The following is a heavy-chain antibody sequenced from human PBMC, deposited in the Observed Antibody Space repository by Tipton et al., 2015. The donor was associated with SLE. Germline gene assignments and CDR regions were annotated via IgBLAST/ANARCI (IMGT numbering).Heavy chain of an antibody. V-gene: IGHV1-18*01. CDR1: GYTFTSYG. J-gene: IGHJ6*02. Sequence: QLVQSGPEVKKPGASVKVSCKASGYTFTSYGISWVRQAPGQGLEWMGWISTYNGNTNYAQKLQGRVTMTTDTSTSTAYMELSSLRSEDTAVYYCARDNPPNWGPYYGMDVWGQGTTVTVSS. D-gene: IGHD7-27*01. CDR2: ISTYNGNT. CDR3: ARDNPPNWGPYYGMDV.